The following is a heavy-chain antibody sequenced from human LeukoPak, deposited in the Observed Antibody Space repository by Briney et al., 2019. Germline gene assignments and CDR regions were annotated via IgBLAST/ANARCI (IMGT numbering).Heavy chain of an antibody. J-gene: IGHJ6*03. V-gene: IGHV3-66*01. Sequence: GGSLRLSCAASGITVSSNYMSWVRQAPGKGLEWVSVIYSGGTTYYADSVKGRFTISRDNSKSTLYLQMNSLRAEDTAVYYCARDRRAYYDILAGYSTGNYMDVWGKGTTVTISS. CDR3: ARDRRAYYDILAGYSTGNYMDV. D-gene: IGHD3-9*01. CDR1: GITVSSNY. CDR2: IYSGGTT.